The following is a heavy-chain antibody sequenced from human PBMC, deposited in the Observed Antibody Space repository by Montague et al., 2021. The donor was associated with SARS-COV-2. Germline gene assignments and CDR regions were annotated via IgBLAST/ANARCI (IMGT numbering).Heavy chain of an antibody. V-gene: IGHV4-59*01. CDR2: IYDGGAV. CDR3: VRDHPYGGPRGAYNI. J-gene: IGHJ3*02. Sequence: ETLSLTCTVSGGSITGYYWSWLRRSPGKGLEWIAYIYDGGAVNYNPSLGSRVTISTDTSKNQLSLKVNSVTAADTAVYYCVRDHPYGGPRGAYNIWGQGTVVTVSS. D-gene: IGHD4-23*01. CDR1: GGSITGYY.